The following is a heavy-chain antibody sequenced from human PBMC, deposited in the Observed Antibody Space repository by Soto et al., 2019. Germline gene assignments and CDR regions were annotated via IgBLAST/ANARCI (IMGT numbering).Heavy chain of an antibody. V-gene: IGHV4-4*02. CDR1: GGSISSSNW. CDR3: ARDPGVGAAT. CDR2: IYHSGST. Sequence: QVQLQESGPGLVKPSGTLSLTCAVSGGSISSSNWWTWVRQPPGKGLEWIGEIYHSGSTNDNPSLKRRVTISAAKSKNQFPLKLSPVTAADTAVYYCARDPGVGAATWGQGTLVTVSS. D-gene: IGHD1-26*01. J-gene: IGHJ4*02.